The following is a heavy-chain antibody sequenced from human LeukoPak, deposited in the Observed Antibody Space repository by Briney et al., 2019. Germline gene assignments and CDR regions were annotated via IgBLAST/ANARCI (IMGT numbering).Heavy chain of an antibody. CDR2: ISSSSSTI. D-gene: IGHD4-17*01. CDR1: GFTFSSYS. J-gene: IGHJ6*03. V-gene: IGHV3-48*01. CDR3: ARGPGAYGDYHYYYYYMDV. Sequence: GGSLRLSCAASGFTFSSYSTNWVRQAPGKGLEWVSYISSSSSTIYYADSVKGRFTISRDNAKNSLYLQMNSLRAEDTAVYYCARGPGAYGDYHYYYYYMDVWGKGTTVTVSS.